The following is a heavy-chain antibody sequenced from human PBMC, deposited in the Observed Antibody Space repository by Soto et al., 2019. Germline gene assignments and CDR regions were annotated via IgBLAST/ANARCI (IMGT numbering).Heavy chain of an antibody. CDR2: ISYSGST. V-gene: IGHV4-59*08. Sequence: PSETLSLTCTFSGGSFSSISNHYCSWIRQPPGKGLEWIGYISYSGSTSYNPSLKSRLIISVDTSQNQVSLKLASVTAADTAEYYCARPNYYYGMDVWGQGTTVTVSS. CDR1: GGSFSSISNHY. CDR3: ARPNYYYGMDV. J-gene: IGHJ6*02.